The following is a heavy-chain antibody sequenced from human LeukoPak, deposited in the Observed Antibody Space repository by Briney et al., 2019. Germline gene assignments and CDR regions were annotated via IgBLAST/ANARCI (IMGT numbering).Heavy chain of an antibody. D-gene: IGHD3-22*01. J-gene: IGHJ4*02. Sequence: GGSLRLSCAASGFTFSSYWMSWVRQAPGKGLEWVANIKKDGSEKFYVDSVKGRFTISRDNAKNSLYLQMNSLRAEDTAVYYCARDDRNYYDSSGDYWGQGTLVTVSS. CDR2: IKKDGSEK. V-gene: IGHV3-7*01. CDR3: ARDDRNYYDSSGDY. CDR1: GFTFSSYW.